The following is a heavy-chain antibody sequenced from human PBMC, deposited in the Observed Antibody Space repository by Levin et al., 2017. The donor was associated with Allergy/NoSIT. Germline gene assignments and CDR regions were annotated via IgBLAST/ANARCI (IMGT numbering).Heavy chain of an antibody. Sequence: SQTLSLTCTVSGGSISSYYWSWIRQPPGKGLEWIGYIYYSGSTNYNPSLKSRVTISVDTFKNQFSLKLSSVTAADTAVYYCARVSLWESYYDYGMDVWGQGTTVTVSS. CDR1: GGSISSYY. D-gene: IGHD1-26*01. CDR3: ARVSLWESYYDYGMDV. CDR2: IYYSGST. V-gene: IGHV4-59*01. J-gene: IGHJ6*02.